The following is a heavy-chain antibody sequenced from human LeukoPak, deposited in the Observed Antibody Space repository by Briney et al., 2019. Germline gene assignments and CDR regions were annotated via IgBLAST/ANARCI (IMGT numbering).Heavy chain of an antibody. V-gene: IGHV4-31*03. Sequence: SETLSLICTVSGGSISSGGYYWSWIRQHPGKGLEWIGYIYYSGSTYYNPSLKSRVTISVDTSKNQFSLKLSSVTAADTAVYYCARDVGVRAFLRFDPWGQGTLVTVSS. D-gene: IGHD3-10*01. J-gene: IGHJ5*02. CDR1: GGSISSGGYY. CDR2: IYYSGST. CDR3: ARDVGVRAFLRFDP.